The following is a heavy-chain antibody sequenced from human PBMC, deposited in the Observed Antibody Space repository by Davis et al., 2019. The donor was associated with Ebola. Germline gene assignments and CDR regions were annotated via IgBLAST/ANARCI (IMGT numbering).Heavy chain of an antibody. V-gene: IGHV3-30*02. J-gene: IGHJ4*02. D-gene: IGHD5-24*01. CDR3: ARDRRRDGYNLGDY. Sequence: GESLKISCAASGFTFSSYGMHWVRQAPGKGLEWVAFIRYDGSNKYYADSVKGRCTISRDNSKNTLYLQMNSLRAEDTAVYYCARDRRRDGYNLGDYWGQGTLVTVSS. CDR1: GFTFSSYG. CDR2: IRYDGSNK.